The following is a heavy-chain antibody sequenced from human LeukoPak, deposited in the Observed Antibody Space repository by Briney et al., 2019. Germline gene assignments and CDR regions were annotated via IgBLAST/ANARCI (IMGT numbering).Heavy chain of an antibody. J-gene: IGHJ4*02. D-gene: IGHD5-24*01. Sequence: SETLSLTCAVYGGSFSGYYWSWIRQPPGKGLEWIGEINHSGSTNYNPSLKSRVTISVDTSKNQFSLKLSSVTAADTAVYYCARRDGYNYYFDYWGQGTLVTVSS. CDR2: INHSGST. V-gene: IGHV4-34*01. CDR1: GGSFSGYY. CDR3: ARRDGYNYYFDY.